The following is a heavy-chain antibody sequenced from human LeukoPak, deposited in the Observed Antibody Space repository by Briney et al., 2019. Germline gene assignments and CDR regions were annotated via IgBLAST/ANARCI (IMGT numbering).Heavy chain of an antibody. J-gene: IGHJ4*02. CDR2: IYYSGST. CDR1: GGSISSGDYY. CDR3: ARAGTVTTWDY. V-gene: IGHV4-30-4*01. D-gene: IGHD4-17*01. Sequence: SETLSVTCTVSGGSISSGDYYWSWIRQPPGKGLEWIGYIYYSGSTYYNPSLKSRVTISVDTSKNQFSLKLSSVTAADTAVYYCARAGTVTTWDYWGQGTLVTVSS.